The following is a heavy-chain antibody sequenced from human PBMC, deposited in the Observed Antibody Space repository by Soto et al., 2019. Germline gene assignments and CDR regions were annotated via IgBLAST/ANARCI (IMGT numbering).Heavy chain of an antibody. D-gene: IGHD6-19*01. CDR1: GYTFTSYA. CDR2: INAGNGNT. Sequence: GASVKVSCKASGYTFTSYAMHWVRQAPGQRLEWMGWINAGNGNTKYSQKFQGRVTITRDTSASTAYMELSSLRSEDTAVYYCARERILIAVAGRGDYLDYWGQGTLVTVSS. CDR3: ARERILIAVAGRGDYLDY. V-gene: IGHV1-3*01. J-gene: IGHJ4*02.